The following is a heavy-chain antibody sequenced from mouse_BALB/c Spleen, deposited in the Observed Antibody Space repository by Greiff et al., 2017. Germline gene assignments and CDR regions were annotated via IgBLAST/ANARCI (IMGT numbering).Heavy chain of an antibody. CDR3: ARWYYGSQRAMDY. D-gene: IGHD1-2*01. J-gene: IGHJ4*01. V-gene: IGHV1-80*01. CDR2: IYPGDGDT. CDR1: GYAFSSYW. Sequence: QVQLKQSGAELVRPGSSVKISCKASGYAFSSYWMNWVKQRPGQGLEWIGQIYPGDGDTNYNGKFKGKATLTADKSSSTAYMQLSSLTSEDSAVYFCARWYYGSQRAMDYWGQGTSVTVSS.